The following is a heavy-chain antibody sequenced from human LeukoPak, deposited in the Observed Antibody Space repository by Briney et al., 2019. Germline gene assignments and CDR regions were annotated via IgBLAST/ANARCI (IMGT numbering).Heavy chain of an antibody. CDR1: GGSFSGYY. CDR2: INHSGST. V-gene: IGHV4-34*01. Sequence: SETLSLTCAVYGGSFSGYYWSWIRQPPGKGLEWIGEINHSGSTNYNPSLKSRVTISVDTSKNQFSLKLSSVTAADTAAYYCARGPGAVAGNAEYFQHWGQGTLVTVSS. J-gene: IGHJ1*01. CDR3: ARGPGAVAGNAEYFQH. D-gene: IGHD6-19*01.